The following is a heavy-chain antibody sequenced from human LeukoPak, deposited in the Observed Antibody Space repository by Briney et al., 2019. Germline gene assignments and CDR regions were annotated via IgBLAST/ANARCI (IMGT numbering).Heavy chain of an antibody. CDR2: INPSAGST. CDR3: ARAVLLYDSSGYYYFDD. D-gene: IGHD3-22*01. J-gene: IGHJ4*02. Sequence: ASVKVSCKASGYTFTTNYIHWVRQAPGQGLEWMGTINPSAGSTSYAQKFQDRVTMTRDTSTNTVYMELSSLRSEDTAVYSCARAVLLYDSSGYYYFDDGGQGTLVTVSS. V-gene: IGHV1-46*01. CDR1: GYTFTTNY.